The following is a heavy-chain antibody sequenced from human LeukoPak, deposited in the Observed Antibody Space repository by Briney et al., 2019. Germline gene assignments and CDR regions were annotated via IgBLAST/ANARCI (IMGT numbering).Heavy chain of an antibody. CDR2: IYSGGST. Sequence: GGSLRLSCAASGVTVSSSFMSWVRQAPGGGLEWVSVIYSGGSTYYADSVKGRFTISRDNSKNTVSLQMNSLRAEDTAVYYCARGAHRWNYFDYWGQGTLVTVSS. J-gene: IGHJ4*02. CDR1: GVTVSSSF. CDR3: ARGAHRWNYFDY. D-gene: IGHD4-23*01. V-gene: IGHV3-53*01.